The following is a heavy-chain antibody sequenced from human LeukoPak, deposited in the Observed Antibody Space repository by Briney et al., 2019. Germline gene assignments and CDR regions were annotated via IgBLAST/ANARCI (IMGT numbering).Heavy chain of an antibody. V-gene: IGHV3-9*01. J-gene: IGHJ6*03. CDR1: GFTLDDYA. Sequence: GGSLRLSCADSGFTLDDYAMHWVRQAPGKGLEWVSGISGNGDSIGYAGSVKGRFTISRDNAKNSLYLQMNSLRPEDTALYYCAKGPLYYYMDVWGKGTTVTVSS. CDR2: ISGNGDSI. CDR3: AKGPLYYYMDV.